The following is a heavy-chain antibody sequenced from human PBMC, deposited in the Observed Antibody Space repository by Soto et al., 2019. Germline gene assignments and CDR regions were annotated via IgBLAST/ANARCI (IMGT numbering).Heavy chain of an antibody. D-gene: IGHD3-9*01. CDR3: ARDLWDYDILTGYSPDGRDV. CDR2: ISSSSSYI. Sequence: PGGSLRLSCAASGFTFSSYSMNWVRQAPGKGLEWVSSISSSSSYIYYADSVKGRFTISRDNAKNSLYLQMNSLRAEDTAVYYCARDLWDYDILTGYSPDGRDVWGQGTTVTVSS. V-gene: IGHV3-21*01. J-gene: IGHJ6*02. CDR1: GFTFSSYS.